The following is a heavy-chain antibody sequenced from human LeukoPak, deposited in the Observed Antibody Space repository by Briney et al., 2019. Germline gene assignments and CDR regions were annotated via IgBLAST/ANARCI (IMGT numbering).Heavy chain of an antibody. CDR2: IYYSGST. Sequence: SETLSLTCTVSGGSISSYYWSWIRQPPGKGLEWIGYIYYSGSTYYNPSLKSRVTISVDTSKNQFSLKLSSVTAADTAVYYCARDHRGYCSSTSCPYYYYYGMDVWGQGTTVTVSS. D-gene: IGHD2-2*01. V-gene: IGHV4-59*12. CDR3: ARDHRGYCSSTSCPYYYYYGMDV. CDR1: GGSISSYY. J-gene: IGHJ6*02.